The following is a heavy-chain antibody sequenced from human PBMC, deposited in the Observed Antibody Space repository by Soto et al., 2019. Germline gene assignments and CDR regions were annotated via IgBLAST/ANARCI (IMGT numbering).Heavy chain of an antibody. CDR2: VNPIVSMS. CDR3: ASSYGSGYRAFDY. CDR1: GDTFNFYS. Sequence: QVQLVQSGAEVKRPGSSVKVSCKASGDTFNFYSINWVRQAPGLGLEWMGRVNPIVSMSNYAQKFQGRVTMTADKSTSTAYMELSSLRSEDTAISSGASSYGSGYRAFDYWGQGALVTVS. D-gene: IGHD3-10*01. J-gene: IGHJ4*02. V-gene: IGHV1-69*02.